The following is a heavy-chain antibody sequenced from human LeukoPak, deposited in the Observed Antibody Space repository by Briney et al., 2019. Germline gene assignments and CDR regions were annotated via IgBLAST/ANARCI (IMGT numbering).Heavy chain of an antibody. J-gene: IGHJ4*02. CDR1: GFTFNNDW. V-gene: IGHV3-74*01. CDR3: SGKWSFDY. D-gene: IGHD2-15*01. Sequence: GGSLRLSCAVSGFTFNNDWMHWVRQAPGKGLLWVSRISLDGTTPNYARPAKGRFPIPRDNAKNTLYLKMDRWRPENLAVYSFSGKWSFDYWGQGTLVTVSS. CDR2: ISLDGTTP.